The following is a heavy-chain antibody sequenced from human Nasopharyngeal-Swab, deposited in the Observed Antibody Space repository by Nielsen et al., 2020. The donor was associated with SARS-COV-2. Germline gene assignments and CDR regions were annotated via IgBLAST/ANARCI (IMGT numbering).Heavy chain of an antibody. D-gene: IGHD3-10*01. V-gene: IGHV1-18*01. CDR1: GDLIISYD. CDR2: IDDYNGTT. J-gene: IGHJ4*01. CDR3: ARHGVAEDY. Sequence: ASAKVICKASGDLIISYDISCWRQARGQGLVWMGWIDDYNGTTNYAQKFKDRVTMTTDTSTSTVYMELRNLRSDDTAVYYCARHGVAEDYWGQGSLVTVSS.